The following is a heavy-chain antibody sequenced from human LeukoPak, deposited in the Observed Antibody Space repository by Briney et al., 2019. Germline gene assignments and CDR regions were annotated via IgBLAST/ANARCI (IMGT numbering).Heavy chain of an antibody. CDR3: AKDATKAKMATIVAPRY. V-gene: IGHV3-30-3*01. Sequence: PGRSLRLSCAASGFTFRSHAMHWVRQAPGKGLEGVTVISDDGSNKYYVDSVKGRFTISRDNSKNTLYLQMNSLRAEDTAVYYCAKDATKAKMATIVAPRYWGQGTLVTVSS. J-gene: IGHJ4*02. D-gene: IGHD5-24*01. CDR1: GFTFRSHA. CDR2: ISDDGSNK.